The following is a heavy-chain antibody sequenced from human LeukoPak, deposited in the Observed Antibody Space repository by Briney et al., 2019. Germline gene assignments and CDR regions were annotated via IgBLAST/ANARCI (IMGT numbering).Heavy chain of an antibody. CDR1: GFTFSSFA. CDR2: ISGSGGRT. D-gene: IGHD3-22*01. CDR3: AREGTYYDSSGYYVS. J-gene: IGHJ5*02. Sequence: GGSLRLSCAASGFTFSSFAMTWVRQAPGKGLEWVSVISGSGGRTYYAGSVKGGFTLSRDNSNNTLSLEMSSLRAEDTAVYYCAREGTYYDSSGYYVSWGQGTLVTVSS. V-gene: IGHV3-23*01.